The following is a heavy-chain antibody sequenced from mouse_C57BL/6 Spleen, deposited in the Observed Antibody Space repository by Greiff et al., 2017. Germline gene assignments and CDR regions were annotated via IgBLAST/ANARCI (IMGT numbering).Heavy chain of an antibody. CDR1: GYTFTTYP. J-gene: IGHJ4*01. Sequence: QVQLQQSGAELVKPGASVKMSCKASGYTFTTYPIEWMKQNHGKSLEWIGNFHPYNDDTKYNEKFKGKATLTVEKSSSTVYLELSRLTSDDSAVYYCARKGIYYDYDKGRDYYAMDYWGQGTSVTVSS. D-gene: IGHD2-4*01. CDR2: FHPYNDDT. CDR3: ARKGIYYDYDKGRDYYAMDY. V-gene: IGHV1-47*01.